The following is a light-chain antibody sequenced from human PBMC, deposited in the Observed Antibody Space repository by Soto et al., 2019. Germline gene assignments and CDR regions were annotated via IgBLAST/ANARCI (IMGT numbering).Light chain of an antibody. CDR2: GAS. CDR3: QQYGSSPLT. CDR1: QSFSSSY. Sequence: EIVLTQSPGTLSLSPGQRATLSCRASQSFSSSYLAWYQHKPGQAPRLLIYGASSRATGIPDRFSGSGSGTDFTLTISRLEPEDFAVYYCQQYGSSPLTFGGGTKVEIK. J-gene: IGKJ4*01. V-gene: IGKV3-20*01.